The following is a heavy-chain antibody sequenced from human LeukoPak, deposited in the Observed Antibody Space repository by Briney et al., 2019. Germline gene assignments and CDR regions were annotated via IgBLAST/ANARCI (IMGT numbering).Heavy chain of an antibody. CDR1: GYTFTSYY. J-gene: IGHJ5*02. V-gene: IGHV1-46*01. Sequence: ASVKVSCKASGYTFTSYYMHWVRQAPGQGLEWMGIINPSGGSTSYAQKFQGRVTMTRDTSTSTVYMELSSLRSEDTAVYYCARGSITIFGVVNKFDPYWFDPWGQGTLVTVSS. CDR2: INPSGGST. CDR3: ARGSITIFGVVNKFDPYWFDP. D-gene: IGHD3-3*01.